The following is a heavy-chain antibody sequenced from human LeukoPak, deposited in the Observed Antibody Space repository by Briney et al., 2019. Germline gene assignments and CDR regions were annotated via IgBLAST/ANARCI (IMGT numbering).Heavy chain of an antibody. V-gene: IGHV4-59*01. J-gene: IGHJ6*03. CDR2: IYYSGST. Sequence: GSLRLPCAGSGFTFSDYYMSWIRQAPGKGLEWIGYIYYSGSTNYNPSLKSRVTISVDTSKNQFSLKLSSVTAADTAVYYCARGRPNYYMDVWGKGTTVTISS. CDR1: GFTFSDYY. CDR3: ARGRPNYYMDV. D-gene: IGHD6-6*01.